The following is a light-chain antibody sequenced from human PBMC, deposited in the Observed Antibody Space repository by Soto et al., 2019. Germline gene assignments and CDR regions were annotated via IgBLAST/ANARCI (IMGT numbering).Light chain of an antibody. CDR3: QQRSNWPLT. J-gene: IGKJ4*01. CDR2: KAS. Sequence: DVQMTQSASTLSGSVGGRVTITCRASQTISSWLAWYQQKPGKAPKLLIYKASTLKSGVPSRFSGSGSGTDFTLTISSLGPEDFAIYYCQQRSNWPLTFGGGTKVDIK. V-gene: IGKV1-5*03. CDR1: QTISSW.